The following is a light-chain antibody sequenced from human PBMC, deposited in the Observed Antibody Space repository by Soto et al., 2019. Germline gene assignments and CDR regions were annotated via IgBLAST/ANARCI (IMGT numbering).Light chain of an antibody. J-gene: IGKJ4*01. CDR3: QQYNDYSALT. CDR2: KAS. CDR1: QTISNW. V-gene: IGKV1-5*03. Sequence: DIQMTQSPSTLSASVGDRVTITCRASQTISNWLAWYQQKPGKAPNLLIYKASSLESGVPSRFSGSGSGTEFTLTISSLQPDDFATYYCQQYNDYSALTFGGGTKVEIK.